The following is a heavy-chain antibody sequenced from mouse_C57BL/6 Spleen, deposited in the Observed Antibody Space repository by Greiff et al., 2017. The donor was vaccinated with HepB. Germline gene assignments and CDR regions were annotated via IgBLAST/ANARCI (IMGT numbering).Heavy chain of an antibody. CDR1: GYTFTDYY. CDR2: IYPGSGNT. Sequence: VQLQQSGAELVRPGASVKLSCKASGYTFTDYYINWVKQRPGQGLEWIARIYPGSGNTYYNEKFKGKATLTAEKSSSTAYMQLSSLTSEDSAVYFCARDRGRWYYFDYWGQGTTLTVSS. J-gene: IGHJ2*01. V-gene: IGHV1-76*01. D-gene: IGHD1-1*02. CDR3: ARDRGRWYYFDY.